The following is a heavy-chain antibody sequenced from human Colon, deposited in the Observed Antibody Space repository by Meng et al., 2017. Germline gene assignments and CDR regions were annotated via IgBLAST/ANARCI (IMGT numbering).Heavy chain of an antibody. CDR2: LPYGGSS. J-gene: IGHJ2*01. Sequence: QVLLQESAPRLVKPSETLSLTCNVSDGSINDHYWSWLRQSPQKGLEFIASLPYGGSSNDNPSLRSRASMSVDTSKSQFSLKLSSVIAADTAVYFCARRGSDWFFDLWGRGTLVTVSS. V-gene: IGHV4-59*08. CDR1: DGSINDHY. D-gene: IGHD3-10*01. CDR3: ARRGSDWFFDL.